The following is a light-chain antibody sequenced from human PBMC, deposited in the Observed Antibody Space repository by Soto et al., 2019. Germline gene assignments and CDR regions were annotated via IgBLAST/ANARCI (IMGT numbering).Light chain of an antibody. J-gene: IGLJ2*01. CDR3: QSYDSSLSAYVV. V-gene: IGLV1-40*01. Sequence: QLVLTQPPSVSGAPGQRVTTSCTGSSSNLGADYDVHWYRQLPGTAPKLLIYGDNNRPSGVPDRFSGSKSGTSASLAIAGLQAEDEADYYCQSYDSSLSAYVVFGGGTKLTVL. CDR1: SSNLGADYD. CDR2: GDN.